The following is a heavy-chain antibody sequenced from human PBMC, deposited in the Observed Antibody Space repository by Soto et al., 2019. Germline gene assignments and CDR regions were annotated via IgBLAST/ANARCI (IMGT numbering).Heavy chain of an antibody. CDR2: INHRGSS. J-gene: IGHJ6*02. Sequence: SETLSLTCAVNGGSLSGYYWSWIRQSPGKGLEWIGEINHRGSSDYNPSLKSRVTLSIDASMNHVTLELTSVTAADTAVYYCARSDNRNSLYGMDVWGQGTTVTV. CDR1: GGSLSGYY. CDR3: ARSDNRNSLYGMDV. D-gene: IGHD1-7*01. V-gene: IGHV4-34*01.